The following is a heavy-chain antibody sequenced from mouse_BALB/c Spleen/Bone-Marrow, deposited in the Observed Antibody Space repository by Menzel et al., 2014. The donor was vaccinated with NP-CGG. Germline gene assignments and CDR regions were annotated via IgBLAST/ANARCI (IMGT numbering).Heavy chain of an antibody. CDR2: INPYNDGT. V-gene: IGHV1-14*01. CDR3: ARSGRYDGFAY. J-gene: IGHJ3*01. Sequence: VQLQQPGPELVKPGASVKMSCKASGYTFTSYVMHWVKQTPGQGLEWIGYINPYNDGTKYNEKFKGKATLTSDKSSSTAYMELSSLTSEDSAVYYCARSGRYDGFAYWGQGTLVTVSA. CDR1: GYTFTSYV. D-gene: IGHD2-14*01.